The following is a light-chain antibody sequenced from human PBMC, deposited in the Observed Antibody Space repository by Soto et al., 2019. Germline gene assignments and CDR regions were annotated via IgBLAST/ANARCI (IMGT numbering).Light chain of an antibody. CDR2: KAS. CDR1: QTSSSR. V-gene: IGKV1-5*03. J-gene: IGKJ1*01. Sequence: EIPMSQCPSTPCGYVGDRVTITCRASQTSSSRLAWYQQKPGKAPNLLIYKASTIKSGVPSRFSGGGAGTEFTLTISSLQHEDVAAYYCQQTSACPRTFGQGTKVDIK. CDR3: QQTSACPRT.